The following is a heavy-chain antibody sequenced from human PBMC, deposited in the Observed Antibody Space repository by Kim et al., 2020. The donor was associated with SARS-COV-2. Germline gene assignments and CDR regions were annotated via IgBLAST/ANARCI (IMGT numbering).Heavy chain of an antibody. CDR1: GGSISSSTYY. Sequence: SETLSLTCSVSGGSISSSTYYWGWIRQPPGKGLEWVGSIYYTGTTYYNPSLKSRVTMSVDTSRNQFPLKQTFVTAADTSIYHCARHSRREGVRYYAFD. CDR2: IYYTGTT. V-gene: IGHV4-39*01. J-gene: IGHJ3*01. CDR3: ARHSRREGVRYYAFD. D-gene: IGHD3-9*01.